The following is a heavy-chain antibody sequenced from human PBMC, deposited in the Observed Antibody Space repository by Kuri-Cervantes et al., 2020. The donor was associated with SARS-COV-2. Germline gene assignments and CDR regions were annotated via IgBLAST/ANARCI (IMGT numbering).Heavy chain of an antibody. CDR2: MFHGRST. Sequence: GSLRLSCTVSGGSISSSSNSWGWFRQPPGKGLEWIGNMFHGRSTLYNPSLKSRVIIFVNTSENQFSPRLTSVNASDTAVYYWAALGRIQLWSIRYWGRGTLVTVSS. J-gene: IGHJ4*02. V-gene: IGHV4-39*01. CDR1: GGSISSSSNS. CDR3: AALGRIQLWSIRY. D-gene: IGHD5-18*01.